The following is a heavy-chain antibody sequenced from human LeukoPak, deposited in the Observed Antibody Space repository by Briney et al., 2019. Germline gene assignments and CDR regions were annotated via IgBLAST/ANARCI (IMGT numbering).Heavy chain of an antibody. CDR3: ASRGDSSSWYTAYSMDV. D-gene: IGHD6-13*01. CDR2: ISSSSSYI. Sequence: GGSLRLSCAASGFTFSSYSMNWVRQAPGKGLEWVSSISSSSSYIYYADSVKGRLTISRDNAKNSLYLQMNSLRAEDTAVYYCASRGDSSSWYTAYSMDVWGKETTVTVSS. J-gene: IGHJ6*04. V-gene: IGHV3-21*01. CDR1: GFTFSSYS.